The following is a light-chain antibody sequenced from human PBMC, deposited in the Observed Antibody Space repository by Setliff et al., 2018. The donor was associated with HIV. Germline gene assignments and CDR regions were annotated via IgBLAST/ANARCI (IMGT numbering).Light chain of an antibody. CDR2: EVT. V-gene: IGLV2-23*02. CDR1: NSDVGAYNL. Sequence: QSALTQPASVSGSPGQSISISCTGSNSDVGAYNLVSWYRQYPGRAPQLIIFEVTRRPSGISNRFSGSKSGNTASLTISGLQDEDESYYYCCSYAGDVDLVLFGGGTKVTVL. J-gene: IGLJ3*02. CDR3: CSYAGDVDLVL.